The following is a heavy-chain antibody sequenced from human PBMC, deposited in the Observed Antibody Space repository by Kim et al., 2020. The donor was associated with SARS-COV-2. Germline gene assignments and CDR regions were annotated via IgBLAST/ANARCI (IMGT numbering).Heavy chain of an antibody. CDR3: VTGSRLDY. CDR2: NGNT. D-gene: IGHD1-26*01. J-gene: IGHJ4*02. Sequence: NGNTKYSHKFQARVTFTRDTSANTAFMELSSLRSEDTAVYYCVTGSRLDYWGQGALVTVSS. V-gene: IGHV1-3*01.